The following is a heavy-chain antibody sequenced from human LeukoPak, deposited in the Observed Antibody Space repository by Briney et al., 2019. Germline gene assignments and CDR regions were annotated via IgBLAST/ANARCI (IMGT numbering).Heavy chain of an antibody. CDR2: ITSGSSYI. CDR1: GFTFSSYN. Sequence: GGSLRLSCAASGFTFSSYNMNWVRQAPGQGLEWVSSITSGSSYIYYADSVKGRFTISRDNAKNSLYLQMNSLRAEDTAVYYCATQHTLWSPLDCWGQGTLVTVSS. CDR3: ATQHTLWSPLDC. V-gene: IGHV3-21*01. D-gene: IGHD3-10*01. J-gene: IGHJ4*02.